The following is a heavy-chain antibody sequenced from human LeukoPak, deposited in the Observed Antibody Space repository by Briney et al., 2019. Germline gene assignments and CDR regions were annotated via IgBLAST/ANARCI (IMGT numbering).Heavy chain of an antibody. V-gene: IGHV1-3*01. CDR2: INAGNGNT. J-gene: IGHJ4*02. CDR1: GYTFTSYA. Sequence: ASVKVSCKASGYTFTSYAMHWVRQAPGQRLERMGWINAGNGNTKYSQKFQGRVTITRDTSASTAYMELSSLGSEDTAVYYCARHPDRAAAGTGFDYWGQGTLVTVSS. D-gene: IGHD6-13*01. CDR3: ARHPDRAAAGTGFDY.